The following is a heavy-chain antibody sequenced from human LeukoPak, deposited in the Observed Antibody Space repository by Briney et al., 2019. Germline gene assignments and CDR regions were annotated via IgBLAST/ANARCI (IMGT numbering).Heavy chain of an antibody. V-gene: IGHV3-7*01. Sequence: PGGSLRLSCAASGFTFSSYWMSWVRQAPGKGLEWVANIKQDGSEKYYADSVKGRFTISRDNSKDTLYLQVNSLRAEDTAVYHCAKVSSRWLQSAPLDYWGQGTLVTVSS. CDR3: AKVSSRWLQSAPLDY. CDR2: IKQDGSEK. J-gene: IGHJ4*02. D-gene: IGHD5-24*01. CDR1: GFTFSSYW.